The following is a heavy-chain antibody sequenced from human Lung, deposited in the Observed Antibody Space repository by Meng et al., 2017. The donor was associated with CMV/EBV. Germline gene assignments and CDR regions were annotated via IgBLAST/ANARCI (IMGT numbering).Heavy chain of an antibody. D-gene: IGHD2-2*01. CDR2: ISGSGGST. CDR3: ARGVPDGYYYGMDV. V-gene: IGHV3-23*01. J-gene: IGHJ6*02. Sequence: GGSLRLSCAASGFTFSSYAMSWVRQAPGKGLEWVSAISGSGGSTYYADSVKGRFTISRDNSKNTLYLQMNSQTAEDTAVYYCARGVPDGYYYGMDVWGQGTTVTVSS. CDR1: GFTFSSYA.